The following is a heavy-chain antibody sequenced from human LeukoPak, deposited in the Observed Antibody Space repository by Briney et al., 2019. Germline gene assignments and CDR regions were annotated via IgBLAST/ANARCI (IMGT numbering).Heavy chain of an antibody. CDR1: GYTFTNYY. D-gene: IGHD6-13*01. Sequence: ASVKVSCKASGYTFTNYYMHWVRQAPGQGLEWMGIINPNSGGTNYAQKFQGRVTMTRDTSISTAYMELSRLRSDDTAVYYCASHREYSSSGNFDYWGQGTLVTVSS. J-gene: IGHJ4*02. V-gene: IGHV1-2*02. CDR2: INPNSGGT. CDR3: ASHREYSSSGNFDY.